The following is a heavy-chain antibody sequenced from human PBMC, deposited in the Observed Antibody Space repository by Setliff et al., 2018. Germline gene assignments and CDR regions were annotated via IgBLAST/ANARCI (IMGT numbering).Heavy chain of an antibody. CDR3: ARSFSRREKFLLDY. CDR2: IYYSGST. V-gene: IGHV4-30-4*08. CDR1: GGSIRSGNYY. Sequence: SETLSLTCAVSGGSIRSGNYYWSWVRQPPGKGLEWIGYIYYSGSTYYNPSLKSRVTISMDTSKNQFSLKVSSVTAADTAVYYCARSFSRREKFLLDYWGQGTLVTVSS. J-gene: IGHJ4*02.